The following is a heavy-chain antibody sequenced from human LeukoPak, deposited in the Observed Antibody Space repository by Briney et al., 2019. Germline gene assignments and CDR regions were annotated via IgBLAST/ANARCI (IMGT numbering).Heavy chain of an antibody. J-gene: IGHJ4*02. D-gene: IGHD1-20*01. CDR1: GYTFTGYY. V-gene: IGHV1-2*02. Sequence: ASVKVSCKASGYTFTGYYMHWARQAPGQGLEWMGWINPNSGGTNYAQKFQGRVTMTRDTSISTAYMELSRLRSDDTAVYYCARAIITGTLPYDYWGQGTLVTVSS. CDR2: INPNSGGT. CDR3: ARAIITGTLPYDY.